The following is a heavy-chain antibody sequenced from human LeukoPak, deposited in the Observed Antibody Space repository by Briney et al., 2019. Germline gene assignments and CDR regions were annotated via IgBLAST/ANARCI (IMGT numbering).Heavy chain of an antibody. Sequence: GGSLRLSCAASGLTVSSNYMSWVRQAPGKGLEWVSVIYRGGSTYYADSVKGRFTISRDNSKNTLYLQMNSLRAEDTAVYYCARVIAVTGEYFDYWGQGTLVTVSS. V-gene: IGHV3-66*01. D-gene: IGHD6-19*01. J-gene: IGHJ4*02. CDR1: GLTVSSNY. CDR3: ARVIAVTGEYFDY. CDR2: IYRGGST.